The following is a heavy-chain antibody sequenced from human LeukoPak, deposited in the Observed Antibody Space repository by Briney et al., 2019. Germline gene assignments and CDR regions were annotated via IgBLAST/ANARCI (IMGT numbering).Heavy chain of an antibody. D-gene: IGHD3-10*01. CDR1: GFSFSNSG. Sequence: GGSLRLSCAASGFSFSNSGMHWVRQAPGKGLEWVAFIRTDGSDKNYADSVKGRFTISRDNYKNTLYLQMNSLRPEDTAVYYCAEAGMVQKWFDPWGQGTRVTVSS. V-gene: IGHV3-30*02. CDR3: AEAGMVQKWFDP. CDR2: IRTDGSDK. J-gene: IGHJ5*02.